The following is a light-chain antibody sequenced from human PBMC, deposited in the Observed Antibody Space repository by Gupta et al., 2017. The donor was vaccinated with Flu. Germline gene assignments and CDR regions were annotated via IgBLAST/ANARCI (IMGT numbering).Light chain of an antibody. Sequence: VPISCTGTSSDVGGYNYVSWYHQHPGKAPKLIIYKVNKRPSGVPDRFSGSKSGTTASMTVAGLQPEDEADYYCSSYAGSNDLWVFGGGTKLTVL. V-gene: IGLV2-8*01. J-gene: IGLJ3*02. CDR3: SSYAGSNDLWV. CDR2: KVN. CDR1: SSDVGGYNY.